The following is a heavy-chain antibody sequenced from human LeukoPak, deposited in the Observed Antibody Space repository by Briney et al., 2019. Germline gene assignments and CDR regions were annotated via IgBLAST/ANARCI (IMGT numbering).Heavy chain of an antibody. Sequence: GGSLRLSCEASGFPFSSYSMNWVRQAPGKWLEWVSYISSRGHATYYVDSGKGRFPMSSDNVENSLFLQMNSPRAADTAVYYCVRVTGSRFAYWGQATLVTVSS. CDR1: GFPFSSYS. CDR2: ISSRGHAT. CDR3: VRVTGSRFAY. J-gene: IGHJ4*02. D-gene: IGHD2-15*01. V-gene: IGHV3-48*01.